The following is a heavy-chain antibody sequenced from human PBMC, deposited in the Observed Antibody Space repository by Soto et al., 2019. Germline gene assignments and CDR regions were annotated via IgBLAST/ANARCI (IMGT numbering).Heavy chain of an antibody. CDR2: ISYDGSHE. V-gene: IGHV3-30*03. D-gene: IGHD2-21*01. CDR1: GTTLGIYA. Sequence: GFLCVGGAVSGTTLGIYAMPGVCQAPGKGLEWVAVISYDGSHEFYADSVKGRFTISRDNSNNMLYLQMNRLKPGDAAVYFCGGGHSDLYYYYGLDFWGQGTTVTGSS. J-gene: IGHJ6*02. CDR3: GGGHSDLYYYYGLDF.